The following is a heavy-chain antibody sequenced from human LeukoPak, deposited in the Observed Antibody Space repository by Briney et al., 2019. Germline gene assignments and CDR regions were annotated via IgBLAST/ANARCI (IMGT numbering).Heavy chain of an antibody. V-gene: IGHV4-39*01. D-gene: IGHD3-10*01. J-gene: IGHJ4*02. CDR1: GGSISSSSYY. CDR3: ARADMVRGVIKY. Sequence: PSETLSLTCTVSGGSISSSSYYWGWIRQPPGKGLEWIGSIYYSGSTYYNPSLKSRVTISVDTSKNQFSLKLSSVTAADTAVYYCARADMVRGVIKYWGQGTLVTVSS. CDR2: IYYSGST.